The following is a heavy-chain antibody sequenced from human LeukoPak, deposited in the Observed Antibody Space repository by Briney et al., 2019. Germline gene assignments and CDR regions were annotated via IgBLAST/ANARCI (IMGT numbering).Heavy chain of an antibody. CDR2: IYYSGSA. CDR1: GGSIIRSSYY. CDR3: ACLTTADAFDI. V-gene: IGHV4-39*07. Sequence: PSETLSLTCNVSGGSIIRSSYYWGWIRQPPGKGLEWIGSIYYSGSAYYNPSLKTRVTISVDTSKNQFSLKLSSVTAADTAVYYCACLTTADAFDIWGQGTMVTVSS. D-gene: IGHD3-22*01. J-gene: IGHJ3*02.